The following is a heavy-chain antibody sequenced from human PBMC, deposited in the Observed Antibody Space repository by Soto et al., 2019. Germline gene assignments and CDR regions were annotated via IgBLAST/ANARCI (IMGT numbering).Heavy chain of an antibody. V-gene: IGHV3-23*01. CDR1: GFTFSGYA. CDR3: GSWVEGSNVYFDY. CDR2: ISGSGANA. J-gene: IGHJ4*02. Sequence: EVQLLESGGGLVQPGGSLTLSCAASGFTFSGYAMTWVRRAPGKGLEWVSAISGSGANAYYADSVKGRFTISRDNSKNTLYLQMNSLRVEDTAVYYCGSWVEGSNVYFDYWGQGTLVSVSS. D-gene: IGHD6-13*01.